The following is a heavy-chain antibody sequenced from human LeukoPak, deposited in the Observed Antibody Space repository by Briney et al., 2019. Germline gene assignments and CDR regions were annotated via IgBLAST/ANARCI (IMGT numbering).Heavy chain of an antibody. V-gene: IGHV3-23*01. D-gene: IGHD2-21*01. CDR3: AKDFRIGYSAHFDY. Sequence: GGSLRLSCVGSGFTFRSHAISWVRQAPEKGPEFVSGIYENGGTTYYADSVKGRFSISRDNSKNTLYLQMDSLRGEDTAVYYCAKDFRIGYSAHFDYWGQGALVTVSS. J-gene: IGHJ4*02. CDR1: GFTFRSHA. CDR2: IYENGGTT.